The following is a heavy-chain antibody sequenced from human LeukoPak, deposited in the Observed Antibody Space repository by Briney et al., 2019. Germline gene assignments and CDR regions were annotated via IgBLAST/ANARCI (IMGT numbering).Heavy chain of an antibody. CDR3: ARDRRGSYYDC. CDR1: GGSISSGSYY. V-gene: IGHV4-61*02. J-gene: IGHJ4*03. Sequence: SETLSLTCTVSGGSISSGSYYWSWIRQPAGKGLEWIGRIYTSGSTNYNPSLKSRVTISVDTSKNQFSLKLSSVTAADTAVYYCARDRRGSYYDCWGQGTLVTVSS. CDR2: IYTSGST. D-gene: IGHD1-26*01.